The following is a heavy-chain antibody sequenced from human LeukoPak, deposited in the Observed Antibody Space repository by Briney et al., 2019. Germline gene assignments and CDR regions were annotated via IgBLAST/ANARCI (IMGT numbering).Heavy chain of an antibody. Sequence: PGGSLRLSCAASGFTFSNGMHWVRQAPGKGLEWVTFIRSDGSNKYYADSVKGRFTISRDISKNTLYLQMNSLRAEDTAVYYCARAFRMYALHNWFDPWGQGTLVTVSS. CDR3: ARAFRMYALHNWFDP. V-gene: IGHV3-30*02. CDR2: IRSDGSNK. D-gene: IGHD2-8*01. J-gene: IGHJ5*02. CDR1: GFTFSNG.